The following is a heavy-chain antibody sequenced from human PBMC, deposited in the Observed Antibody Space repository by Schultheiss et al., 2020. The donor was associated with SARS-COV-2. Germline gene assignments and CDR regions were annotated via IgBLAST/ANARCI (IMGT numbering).Heavy chain of an antibody. CDR1: GFTFSSYW. J-gene: IGHJ4*02. CDR3: AKPAGWYKENYYFDY. D-gene: IGHD6-19*01. Sequence: GGSLRLSCAASGFTFSSYWMSWVRQAPGKGLEWVANIKQDGSEKYYVDSVKGRFTIFRDNSKNTLYLQMNSLRAEDTAVYYCAKPAGWYKENYYFDYWGQGTLVTVSS. V-gene: IGHV3-7*03. CDR2: IKQDGSEK.